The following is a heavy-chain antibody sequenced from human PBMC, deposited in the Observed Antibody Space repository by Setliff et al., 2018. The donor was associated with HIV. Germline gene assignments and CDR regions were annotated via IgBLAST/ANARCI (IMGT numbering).Heavy chain of an antibody. CDR3: AREGHYYDSSGYFDY. CDR1: GGSFSGYY. D-gene: IGHD3-22*01. Sequence: PSETLSLTCSVSGGSFSGYYWSWIRQPPGKGLEWIGYIYTSGSTNYNPSLKSRVTISVDTSKNQFSLKLSSVTAADTAVYYCAREGHYYDSSGYFDYWGQGTLVTVSS. V-gene: IGHV4-4*08. J-gene: IGHJ4*02. CDR2: IYTSGST.